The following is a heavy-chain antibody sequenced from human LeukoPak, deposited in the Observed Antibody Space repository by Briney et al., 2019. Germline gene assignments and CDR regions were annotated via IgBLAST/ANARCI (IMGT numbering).Heavy chain of an antibody. CDR2: ISHDGII. J-gene: IGHJ4*02. CDR3: ATLETYYYDSSGYAFDY. Sequence: HPGGSLRLSCETAGFTFSSYVMHWVRRTPGKGLVWVSRISHDGIISYADSVKGRFTISRDNSKNTLYLQMNSLRAEDTAVYYCATLETYYYDSSGYAFDYWGQGTLVTVSS. D-gene: IGHD3-22*01. V-gene: IGHV3-74*01. CDR1: GFTFSSYV.